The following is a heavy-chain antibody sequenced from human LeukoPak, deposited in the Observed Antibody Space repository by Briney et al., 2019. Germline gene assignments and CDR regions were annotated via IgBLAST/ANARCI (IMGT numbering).Heavy chain of an antibody. J-gene: IGHJ5*02. V-gene: IGHV1-24*01. CDR1: GYTLTELS. CDR3: AVLGYSSGWSPFDP. D-gene: IGHD6-19*01. CDR2: FDPEDGET. Sequence: APVKVSCKVSGYTLTELSMHWVRQAPGKGLEWMGGFDPEDGETIYAQKFQGRVTMTEDTSTDTAYMELSSLRSEDTAVCYCAVLGYSSGWSPFDPWGQGTLVTVSS.